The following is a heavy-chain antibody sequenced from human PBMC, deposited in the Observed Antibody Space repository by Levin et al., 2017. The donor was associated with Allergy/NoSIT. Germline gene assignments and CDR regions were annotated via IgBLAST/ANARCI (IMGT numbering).Heavy chain of an antibody. CDR1: GGSFSGYY. CDR2: INHSGST. D-gene: IGHD3-16*01. V-gene: IGHV4-34*01. J-gene: IGHJ4*02. Sequence: SCAVYGGSFSGYYWSWIRQPPGKGLEWIGEINHSGSTNYNPSLKSRVTISVDTSKNQFSLKLSSVTAADTAVYYCARGKVATPGGVYYFDYWGQGTLVTVSS. CDR3: ARGKVATPGGVYYFDY.